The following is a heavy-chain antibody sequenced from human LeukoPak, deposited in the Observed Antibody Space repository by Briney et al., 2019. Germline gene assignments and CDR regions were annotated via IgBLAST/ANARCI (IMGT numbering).Heavy chain of an antibody. J-gene: IGHJ4*02. CDR3: ARARSGYIYYFDY. CDR2: IYYTGST. D-gene: IGHD5-24*01. V-gene: IGHV4-59*01. Sequence: SETLSLTCTVSGGSISSYYWSWIRQPPGKGLEWIGYIYYTGSTNYNPSLKSRVTISVDTSKSQFSLKLSSVTAADTAVYYCARARSGYIYYFDYWGQGTLVTVSS. CDR1: GGSISSYY.